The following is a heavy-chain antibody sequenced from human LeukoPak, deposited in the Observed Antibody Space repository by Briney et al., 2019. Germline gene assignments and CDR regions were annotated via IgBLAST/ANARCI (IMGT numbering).Heavy chain of an antibody. D-gene: IGHD6-19*01. CDR1: GFTVSSNY. CDR2: IYSGGST. J-gene: IGHJ4*02. CDR3: ARQRRSSGLDY. Sequence: GGSLRPSCAASGFTVSSNYMSWVRQAPGKGLEWVSVIYSGGSTYYADSVKGRFTISRDNSKNTLYLQMNSLRAEDTAVYYCARQRRSSGLDYWGQGTLVTVSS. V-gene: IGHV3-53*01.